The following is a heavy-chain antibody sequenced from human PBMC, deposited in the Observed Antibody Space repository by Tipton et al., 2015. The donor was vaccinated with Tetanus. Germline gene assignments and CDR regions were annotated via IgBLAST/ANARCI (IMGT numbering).Heavy chain of an antibody. CDR3: ARGIGSGGYYPFDY. CDR2: ISGLGRTT. D-gene: IGHD3-22*01. Sequence: SLRLSCTASGFAFDKYAMNWVRQAPGKGLEWVSGISGLGRTTDYADSVKGRFTVSRDNSKNTLFLEMNSLRVEDTAVYYCARGIGSGGYYPFDYWGQGTLVTVSS. J-gene: IGHJ4*02. CDR1: GFAFDKYA. V-gene: IGHV3-23*01.